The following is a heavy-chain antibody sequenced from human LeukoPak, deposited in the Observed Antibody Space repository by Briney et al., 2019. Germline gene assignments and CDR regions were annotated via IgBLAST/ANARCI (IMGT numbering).Heavy chain of an antibody. J-gene: IGHJ4*02. CDR1: GFTFSSYW. CDR3: ARDAIVGAISNDY. CDR2: IKQDGSEK. D-gene: IGHD1-26*01. Sequence: GGSLRLSCAASGFTFSSYWMSWVRQAPGKGLEWVANIKQDGSEKYYVDSVKGRFTISRDNAKNSLYLQMNSLRAEGTAVYYCARDAIVGAISNDYWGQGTLVTVSS. V-gene: IGHV3-7*01.